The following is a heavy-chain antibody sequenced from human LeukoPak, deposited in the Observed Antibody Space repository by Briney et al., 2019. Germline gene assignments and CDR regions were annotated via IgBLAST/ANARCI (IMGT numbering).Heavy chain of an antibody. J-gene: IGHJ6*03. Sequence: PGGSLRLSCAASGFTFSSYSMNWVRQAPGKGLEWVSAISGSGGSTYYADSVKGRFTISRDSSKNTLYLQMNSLRAEDTAVYYCAKYSGNTYYYYYMDVWGKGTTVTVSS. CDR3: AKYSGNTYYYYYMDV. D-gene: IGHD1-26*01. V-gene: IGHV3-23*01. CDR1: GFTFSSYS. CDR2: ISGSGGST.